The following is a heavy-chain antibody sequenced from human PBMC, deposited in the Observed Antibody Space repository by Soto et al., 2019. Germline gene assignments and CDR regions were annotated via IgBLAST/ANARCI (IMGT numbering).Heavy chain of an antibody. CDR2: ISYDGSNK. CDR3: AREKKHQSLGGRFGMDV. D-gene: IGHD2-2*01. J-gene: IGHJ6*02. V-gene: IGHV3-30*03. CDR1: GFTFSSYG. Sequence: GSLRLSCAASGFTFSSYGMHWVRQAPGKGLEWVAVISYDGSNKYYADSVKGRFTISRDNAKKSLDLQINSLRAEDTAVYYCAREKKHQSLGGRFGMDVWGQGTTVTVSS.